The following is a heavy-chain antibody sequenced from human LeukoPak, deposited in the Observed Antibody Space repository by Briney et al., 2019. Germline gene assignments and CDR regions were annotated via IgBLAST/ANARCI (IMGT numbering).Heavy chain of an antibody. CDR2: IIPIFGTA. J-gene: IGHJ5*02. D-gene: IGHD1-26*01. V-gene: IGHV1-69*01. Sequence: RASVKVSCKASGGTFSSYAISWVRQAPGQGLEWMGGIIPIFGTANYAQKFQGRVTITADESTSTAYMELSSLRSEDTAVYYCARGIGSYGSYWFDPWGQGTLVTVSS. CDR3: ARGIGSYGSYWFDP. CDR1: GGTFSSYA.